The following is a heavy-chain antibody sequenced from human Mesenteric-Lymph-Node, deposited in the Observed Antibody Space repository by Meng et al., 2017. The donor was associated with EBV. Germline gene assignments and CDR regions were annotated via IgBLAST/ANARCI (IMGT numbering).Heavy chain of an antibody. V-gene: IGHV2-5*02. CDR2: IYWDDDK. CDR3: AHRTSNCFDP. J-gene: IGHJ5*02. CDR1: GFPLSTSGVG. Sequence: TLKESAPTLVIPHNTLPLTCTFSGFPLSTSGVGVGWIRQPPGKALEWLALIYWDDDKRYSPSLKTRLTITKDTSENQVVLTMTNMDPVDAATYYCAHRTSNCFDPWGQGTLVTVSS.